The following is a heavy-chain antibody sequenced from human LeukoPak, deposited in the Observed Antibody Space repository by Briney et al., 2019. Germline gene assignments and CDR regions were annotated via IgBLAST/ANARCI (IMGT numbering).Heavy chain of an antibody. CDR3: ARLTGATGNYYYGMDV. CDR1: GYSFTSYW. D-gene: IGHD1-26*01. CDR2: IYPGDSDT. J-gene: IGHJ6*02. V-gene: IGHV5-51*01. Sequence: GESLKISCKGSGYSFTSYWIGWVRQMPGKGLEWMGIIYPGDSDTRYSPSFQGQVTISADKSISTAYLQWSSLKASDTAMYYCARLTGATGNYYYGMDVWGQGTTVTVSS.